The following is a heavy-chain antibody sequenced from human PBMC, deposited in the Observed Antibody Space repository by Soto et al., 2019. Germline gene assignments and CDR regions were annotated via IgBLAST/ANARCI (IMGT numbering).Heavy chain of an antibody. CDR1: GYTLTELS. D-gene: IGHD3-16*01. Sequence: QVQLVQSGAEVKKPGASVKVSCKVSGYTLTELSMHWVRQAPGKGLEWMGGFDPEDGETIYAQKFQGRVTMTEDTSTDTAYMELSSLRSEDTAVYYCASDVWGRGKLGRNYYYYMDVWGKGTTVTVSS. CDR3: ASDVWGRGKLGRNYYYYMDV. CDR2: FDPEDGET. V-gene: IGHV1-24*01. J-gene: IGHJ6*03.